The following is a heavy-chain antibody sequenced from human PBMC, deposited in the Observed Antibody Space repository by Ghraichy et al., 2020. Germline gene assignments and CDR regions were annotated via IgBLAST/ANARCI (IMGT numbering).Heavy chain of an antibody. CDR2: IKRKSDGETT. CDR1: GITFSDTW. CDR3: TSDTEASSSYAHDY. D-gene: IGHD3-16*01. V-gene: IGHV3-15*06. Sequence: GGSLRLSCAVSGITFSDTWMSWVRQTPGKGLEWVGRIKRKSDGETTSYAAPVEGRFSIARDDSKSTLYLQMDSLKTEDTGVYYCTSDTEASSSYAHDYWGQGTLVTVSS. J-gene: IGHJ4*02.